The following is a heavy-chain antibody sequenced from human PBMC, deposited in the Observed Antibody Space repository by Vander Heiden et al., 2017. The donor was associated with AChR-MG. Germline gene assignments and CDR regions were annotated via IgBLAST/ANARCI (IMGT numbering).Heavy chain of an antibody. Sequence: QMQLVQSGPEAKKPGTSVMLSCKVSGFTFTSSAVQWVRQARGQRLECMGWIVLGVGKTMYAEKFQERVTITRDISTSTAYMELGSLRSDDTAVYYCAASKYGSLFDSWGQGTLVTVSS. V-gene: IGHV1-58*01. CDR2: IVLGVGKT. J-gene: IGHJ4*02. D-gene: IGHD1-1*01. CDR3: AASKYGSLFDS. CDR1: GFTFTSSA.